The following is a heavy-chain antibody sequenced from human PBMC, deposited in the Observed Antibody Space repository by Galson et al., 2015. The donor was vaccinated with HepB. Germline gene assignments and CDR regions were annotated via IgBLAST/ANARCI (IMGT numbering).Heavy chain of an antibody. CDR2: ISGSGDYT. Sequence: SLRLSCAASGFTFSSYAMNWVRQAPGKGLEWVSYISGSGDYTVYADSVKGRFTISRDSSNSTLFLQMNSLRVEDTAFYFCARRSGNGNDDWGQGTLVTVSA. V-gene: IGHV3-23*01. CDR3: ARRSGNGNDD. D-gene: IGHD3-10*01. CDR1: GFTFSSYA. J-gene: IGHJ4*02.